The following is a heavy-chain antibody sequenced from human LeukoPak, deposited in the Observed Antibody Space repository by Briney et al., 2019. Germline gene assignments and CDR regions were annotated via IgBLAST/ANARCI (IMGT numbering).Heavy chain of an antibody. CDR2: ISSSGGTI. V-gene: IGHV3-11*01. D-gene: IGHD6-19*01. CDR1: GFTFSDYF. Sequence: GGSLRLSCAASGFTFSDYFMSWIRQAPGKGLEWVSYISSSGGTIYYADSVKGRFTISRDNAKNSLYLQMNSLRAEDTAVYYCARALRWLAPFDYWGQGTLVTVSS. CDR3: ARALRWLAPFDY. J-gene: IGHJ4*02.